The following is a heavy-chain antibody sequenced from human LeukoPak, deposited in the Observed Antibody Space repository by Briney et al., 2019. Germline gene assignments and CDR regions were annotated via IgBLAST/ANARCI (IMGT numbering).Heavy chain of an antibody. CDR1: GYTFTSYD. CDR3: SYYYDSSGYLSAFDY. J-gene: IGHJ4*02. Sequence: ASVKVSCKASGYTFTSYDINWVRQATGQGLEWMGWMNPNSGNTGYAQKFQGRVTITRNTSISTAYMELSSLRSEDTAVYYCSYYYDSSGYLSAFDYWGQGTLVTVSS. CDR2: MNPNSGNT. D-gene: IGHD3-22*01. V-gene: IGHV1-8*03.